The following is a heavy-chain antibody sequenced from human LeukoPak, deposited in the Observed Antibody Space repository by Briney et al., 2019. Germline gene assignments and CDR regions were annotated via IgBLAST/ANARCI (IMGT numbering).Heavy chain of an antibody. CDR3: AREVEYYDSSGYRPHAFDI. CDR2: ISYSGGT. V-gene: IGHV4-39*02. D-gene: IGHD3-22*01. CDR1: DGSIINNNHY. Sequence: PSETLSLTCTVSDGSIINNNHYWGWTRQPPGKGLEWIGSISYSGGTAYNPSLRSRVTISVETSKNQFSLKVNSVTAADTAVYYCAREVEYYDSSGYRPHAFDIWGQGTLVTVSS. J-gene: IGHJ3*02.